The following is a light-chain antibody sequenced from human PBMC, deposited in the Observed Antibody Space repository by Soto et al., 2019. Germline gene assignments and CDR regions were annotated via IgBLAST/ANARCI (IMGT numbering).Light chain of an antibody. CDR2: EVS. J-gene: IGLJ2*01. V-gene: IGLV2-8*01. CDR1: SSDVGGYNY. CDR3: TSYAGSNNMV. Sequence: QSALPQPPSASGSPGQSVTISCTGTSSDVGGYNYVSWYQQHPGKAPKVMIYEVSKRPSGVPDRFSGSKSGNTASLTVSGLQAEDEADYYCTSYAGSNNMVFGGGTKLTVL.